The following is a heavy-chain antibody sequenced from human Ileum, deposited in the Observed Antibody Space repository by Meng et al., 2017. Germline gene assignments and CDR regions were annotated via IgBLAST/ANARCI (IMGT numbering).Heavy chain of an antibody. J-gene: IGHJ5*02. CDR1: GGSVSSANSY. V-gene: IGHV4-61*01. Sequence: QGGPPEAGPGLWGPSGPLSLTCTVSGGSVSSANSYWSWIRQTPGKGLEWIGYVYNTGNTNSNPSLRSRLTMSVDTSNSQFSLKLTSVTAADTAVYYCARGGGGGWPNWFDPWGQGTLVTVFS. CDR3: ARGGGGGWPNWFDP. D-gene: IGHD6-19*01. CDR2: VYNTGNT.